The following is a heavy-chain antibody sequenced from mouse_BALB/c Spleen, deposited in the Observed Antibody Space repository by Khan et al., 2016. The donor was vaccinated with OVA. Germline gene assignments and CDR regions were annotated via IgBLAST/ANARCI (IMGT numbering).Heavy chain of an antibody. D-gene: IGHD2-1*01. CDR3: TNGNYGWFAY. Sequence: EVELVESGGGLVEPGGSLQLSCAASVFTFRSFVMSWVRQTPEKRLEWVATISSAATYTYYPDSIKGRFTISRDNAKNTLYLHMNSLRSDDTAIYYCTNGNYGWFAYWGLGTLVTVST. CDR1: VFTFRSFV. CDR2: ISSAATYT. V-gene: IGHV5-9-1*01. J-gene: IGHJ3*01.